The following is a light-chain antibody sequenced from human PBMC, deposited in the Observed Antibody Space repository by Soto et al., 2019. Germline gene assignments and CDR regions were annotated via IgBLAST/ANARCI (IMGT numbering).Light chain of an antibody. Sequence: DVQMTQSPSSLSTPVGDRSTITRRASQDRDRWLGWYQQKPGEAPKVLIYAASNLRSGVPSRFSGSGSGAAFSLTISSLQPEDVATYYCKQSRSFPLTFGGGTKVDIK. CDR3: KQSRSFPLT. CDR1: QDRDRW. CDR2: AAS. J-gene: IGKJ4*02. V-gene: IGKV1-12*01.